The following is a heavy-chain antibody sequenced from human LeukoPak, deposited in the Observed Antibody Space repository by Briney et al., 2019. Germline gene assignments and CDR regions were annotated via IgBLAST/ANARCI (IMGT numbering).Heavy chain of an antibody. V-gene: IGHV4-4*07. CDR1: GDSISSYY. J-gene: IGHJ4*02. Sequence: SETLSLTCTVSGDSISSYYWSWIRQPAGKGLEWIGRMYSSGTTHYSPSLKSRITMSVDTSKNQFSLRLSSVTAVDTAVYYCAREGGSYRSFDYWGQGTLVTVSS. CDR3: AREGGSYRSFDY. D-gene: IGHD1-26*01. CDR2: MYSSGTT.